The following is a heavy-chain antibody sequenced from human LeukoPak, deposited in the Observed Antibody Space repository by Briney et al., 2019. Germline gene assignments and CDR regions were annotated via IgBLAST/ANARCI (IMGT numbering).Heavy chain of an antibody. CDR1: GYTFTGYY. D-gene: IGHD3-22*01. V-gene: IGHV1-2*02. CDR3: ARVKGADYHDSSGYPDY. J-gene: IGHJ4*02. Sequence: ASVKVSCKASGYTFTGYYMHWVRQAPGQGVEWMGWINPNSGGTNYAQKFQGRVTMTRDTSISTAYMELSRLRSDDTAVYYCARVKGADYHDSSGYPDYWGQGTLVTVSS. CDR2: INPNSGGT.